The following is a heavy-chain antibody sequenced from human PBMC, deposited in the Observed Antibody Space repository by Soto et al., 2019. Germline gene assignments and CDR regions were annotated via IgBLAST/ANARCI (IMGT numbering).Heavy chain of an antibody. J-gene: IGHJ5*02. CDR3: ARVRNRTLWFGELRHWFDP. CDR1: GFTFSSYW. V-gene: IGHV3-7*01. D-gene: IGHD3-10*01. CDR2: IKQDGSEK. Sequence: GGSLRLSCAASGFTFSSYWMSWVRQAPGKGLEWVANIKQDGSEKYYVDSVKGRFTISRDNAKNSLYLQMNSLRAEDTAVYYCARVRNRTLWFGELRHWFDPWGQGTLVTVSS.